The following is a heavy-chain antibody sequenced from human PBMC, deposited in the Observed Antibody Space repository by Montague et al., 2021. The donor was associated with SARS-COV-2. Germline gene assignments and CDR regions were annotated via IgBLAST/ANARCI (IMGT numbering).Heavy chain of an antibody. CDR3: AREDRWNWFDP. J-gene: IGHJ5*02. D-gene: IGHD5-24*01. CDR1: GGSISSDY. Sequence: SETLSLTCSVSGGSISSDYWSWIRQSPGKGLEWIGYIYYRGATNYNSSLKSRVTFSIDTPKNQFSLKLISVTAADTAVYFCAREDRWNWFDPWGQGVLVTVSS. V-gene: IGHV4-59*01. CDR2: IYYRGAT.